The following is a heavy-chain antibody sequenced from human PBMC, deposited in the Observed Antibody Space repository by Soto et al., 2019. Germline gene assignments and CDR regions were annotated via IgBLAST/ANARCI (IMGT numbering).Heavy chain of an antibody. D-gene: IGHD3-22*01. CDR1: GYSCAGYW. V-gene: IGHV5-10-1*01. Sequence: WESLKIWCKGSGYSCAGYWIGWVRQMPGKGLEWMGRIDPSDSQTYYSPSFRGHVTISAAKSITTVFLQWSSLRASDTAMYYCARQIYDSDSGPNFQYYFDSWGQGTLVTVSS. CDR2: IDPSDSQT. CDR3: ARQIYDSDSGPNFQYYFDS. J-gene: IGHJ4*02.